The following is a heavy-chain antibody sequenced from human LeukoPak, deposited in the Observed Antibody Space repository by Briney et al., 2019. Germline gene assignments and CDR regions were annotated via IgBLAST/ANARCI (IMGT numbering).Heavy chain of an antibody. D-gene: IGHD2-2*01. CDR3: ASTERCSTTCPLDY. CDR1: GGSFRGYY. CDR2: INHSGST. J-gene: IGHJ4*02. Sequence: PAETLSLTCAVYGGSFRGYYWSWIRQPPGKGLEWIGEINHSGSTNYNPSLKSRVTISLDTSTKKFSLKLNSVTAADTAVYYCASTERCSTTCPLDYWGQGTLVTVFS. V-gene: IGHV4-34*01.